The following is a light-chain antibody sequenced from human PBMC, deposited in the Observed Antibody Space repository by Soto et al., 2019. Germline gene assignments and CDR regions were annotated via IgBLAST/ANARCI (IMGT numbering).Light chain of an antibody. Sequence: QTVVTQEPSFSVSPGGTVTLTCGLSSGSVSTSHSPSWYQQAPGQAPRTLIYSTNTRSSGVPDRFSGSILGNKAALTITGAQADDESDYYCVLYMGRGISVFGGGTQLTVL. CDR2: STN. V-gene: IGLV8-61*01. CDR3: VLYMGRGISV. J-gene: IGLJ2*01. CDR1: SGSVSTSHS.